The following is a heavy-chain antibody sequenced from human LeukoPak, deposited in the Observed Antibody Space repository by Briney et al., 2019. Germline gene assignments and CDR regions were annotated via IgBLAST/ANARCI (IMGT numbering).Heavy chain of an antibody. CDR3: ARSPITAAGVNWFDP. J-gene: IGHJ5*02. D-gene: IGHD6-13*01. V-gene: IGHV4-4*02. CDR1: GDSISSSNW. CDR2: IYHSGST. Sequence: SGTLSLTCAVSGDSISSSNWWSWVRPPPGKGLEWIGEIYHSGSTNYNPPLKSRITISVDKSNNQFSLKLTSVTAADTAMYYCARSPITAAGVNWFDPWGQGTLVTVSS.